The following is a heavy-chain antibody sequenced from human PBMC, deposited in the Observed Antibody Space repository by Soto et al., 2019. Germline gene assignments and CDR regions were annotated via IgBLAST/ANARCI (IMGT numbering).Heavy chain of an antibody. CDR1: GLTFSNYA. CDR2: MSGSSSTT. J-gene: IGHJ4*02. V-gene: IGHV3-23*01. D-gene: IGHD1-7*01. Sequence: HPGGSLRLSCATSGLTFSNYAVSWVRQAPGGGLEWVSSMSGSSSTTYYADSVRGRFTISRDRSKKTLYLQMSSLRAEDTALYYCAKNKERELPRGIDFWGQGTPVTVYS. CDR3: AKNKERELPRGIDF.